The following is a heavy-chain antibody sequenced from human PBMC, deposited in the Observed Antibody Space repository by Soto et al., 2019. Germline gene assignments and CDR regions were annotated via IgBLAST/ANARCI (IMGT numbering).Heavy chain of an antibody. D-gene: IGHD6-13*01. CDR3: ARHHGSPGSYFGLDV. Sequence: SCKGSGYSFTSYWINWVRQMPGKGLEWMGIIYPGDSDTRYSPSFQGQVTIPADKSIDTAYLQWRSLKASDTAVYYCARHHGSPGSYFGLDVWGQGTTVTVSS. V-gene: IGHV5-51*01. CDR1: GYSFTSYW. CDR2: IYPGDSDT. J-gene: IGHJ6*02.